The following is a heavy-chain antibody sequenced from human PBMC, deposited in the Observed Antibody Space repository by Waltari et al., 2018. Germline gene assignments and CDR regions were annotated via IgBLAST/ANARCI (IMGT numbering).Heavy chain of an antibody. Sequence: EVQLVESGGGLVQPGGSLRLSCAVSGFSFSRYWMYWVRQAPGKGLEWVANIKQDGSEKYYVDSVNGRFTISRDNTKNSLYLQMNSLRAEDTGVYYCATLRGNYWGQGILVTVSS. J-gene: IGHJ4*02. CDR3: ATLRGNY. V-gene: IGHV3-7*01. CDR2: IKQDGSEK. CDR1: GFSFSRYW. D-gene: IGHD4-17*01.